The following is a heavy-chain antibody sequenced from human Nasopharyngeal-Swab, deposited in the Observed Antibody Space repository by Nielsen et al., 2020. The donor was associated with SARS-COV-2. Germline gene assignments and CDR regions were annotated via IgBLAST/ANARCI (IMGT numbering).Heavy chain of an antibody. CDR3: ARTLMSGWYPNTYYYGMDV. J-gene: IGHJ6*02. Sequence: WIRQPPGKGLEWIGEINHSGSTNYKPSLKSRVTISVDTSKNQFSLKLSSVTAADTAVYYCARTLMSGWYPNTYYYGMDVWGQGTTVTVSS. D-gene: IGHD6-19*01. V-gene: IGHV4-34*01. CDR2: INHSGST.